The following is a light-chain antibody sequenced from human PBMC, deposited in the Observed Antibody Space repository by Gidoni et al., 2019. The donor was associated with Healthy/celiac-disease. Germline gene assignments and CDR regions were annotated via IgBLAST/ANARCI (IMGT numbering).Light chain of an antibody. V-gene: IGLV8-61*01. CDR1: SGSVSTSYY. J-gene: IGLJ3*02. Sequence: QTVVTQEPSFSVSPGRTVTLTCGLSSGSVSTSYYPRWYQPTPGQAPRTLIYSTNTRSSGVPDRFSGSILGNKAALTITGAQADDESDYYCVLYMGSGIWVFGGGTKLTVL. CDR3: VLYMGSGIWV. CDR2: STN.